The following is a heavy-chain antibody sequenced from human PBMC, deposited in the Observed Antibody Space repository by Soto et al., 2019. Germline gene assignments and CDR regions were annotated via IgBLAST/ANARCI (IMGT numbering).Heavy chain of an antibody. CDR1: GYTFTGYY. D-gene: IGHD1-1*01. CDR2: INPSGGST. CDR3: ARELERDAFDI. V-gene: IGHV1-46*01. Sequence: ASVKVSCKASGYTFTGYYMHWVRQASGQGLEWMGWINPSGGSTSYAQKFQGRVTMTRDTSTSTVYMELSSLRSEDTAVYYCARELERDAFDIWGQGTMVTVSS. J-gene: IGHJ3*02.